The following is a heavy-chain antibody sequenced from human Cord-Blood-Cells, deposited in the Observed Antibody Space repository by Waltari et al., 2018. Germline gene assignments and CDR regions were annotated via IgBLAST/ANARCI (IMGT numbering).Heavy chain of an antibody. CDR3: ASSLYCSSTSCYWYFDL. Sequence: QVQLVQSGAEVKKPGSSVKVSCKASGGTLSSYAISWVRQAPGQGLEWMGGIIPIFGTANYAQKFQGRVTITADESTSTAYMELSSLRSEDTAVYYCASSLYCSSTSCYWYFDLWGRGTLVTVSS. D-gene: IGHD2-2*01. CDR2: IIPIFGTA. J-gene: IGHJ2*01. CDR1: GGTLSSYA. V-gene: IGHV1-69*01.